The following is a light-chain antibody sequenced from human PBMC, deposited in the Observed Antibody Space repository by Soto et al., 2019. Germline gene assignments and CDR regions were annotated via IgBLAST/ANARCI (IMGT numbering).Light chain of an antibody. Sequence: VMTQAPATLSVSPGERVTLSCRASQTINNNVAWYKLRDGQVPRLLIYGASTRAADVPARFSGSKSGTEFTLTIRSLKPDDFATYYCQQYSTYWTFGQGTKFDIK. J-gene: IGKJ1*01. CDR3: QQYSTYWT. CDR1: QTINNN. CDR2: GAS. V-gene: IGKV3-15*01.